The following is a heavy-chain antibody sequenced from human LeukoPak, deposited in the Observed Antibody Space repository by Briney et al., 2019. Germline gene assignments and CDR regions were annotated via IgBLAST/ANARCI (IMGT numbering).Heavy chain of an antibody. Sequence: GRSLRLSCAASGFTFSSYAMHWVRQAPGKGLEWVAVISYDGSNKYYADSVKGRFTISRDNSKNTLYLQVNSLRAEDTAVYYCNGYCTSTSCYTLDYWGQGTLVTVSS. CDR1: GFTFSSYA. J-gene: IGHJ4*02. V-gene: IGHV3-30-3*01. CDR2: ISYDGSNK. CDR3: NGYCTSTSCYTLDY. D-gene: IGHD2-2*02.